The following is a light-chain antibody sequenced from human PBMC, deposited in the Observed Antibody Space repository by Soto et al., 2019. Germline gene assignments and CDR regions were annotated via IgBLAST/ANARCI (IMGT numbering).Light chain of an antibody. CDR2: DVT. CDR1: YSDVGAYSY. J-gene: IGLJ2*01. V-gene: IGLV2-14*03. Sequence: QSALTQPASVSGSPGQSSTISCTGTYSDVGAYSYVSWYQHHPGKVPRLIFHDVTDRPSGVSDRFSGSKSGDTASLTISGLLAEDEAHYYCSSYTTSSRVVFGGGTKLTVL. CDR3: SSYTTSSRVV.